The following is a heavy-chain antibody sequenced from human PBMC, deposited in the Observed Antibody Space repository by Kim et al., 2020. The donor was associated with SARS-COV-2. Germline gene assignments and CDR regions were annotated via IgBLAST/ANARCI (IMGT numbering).Heavy chain of an antibody. D-gene: IGHD6-25*01. CDR1: GGSISSYY. CDR3: ARLSKLAAPARYYFDY. V-gene: IGHV4-59*08. Sequence: SETLSLTCTVSGGSISSYYWSWIRQPPGKGMEWIGYVYYSGNTNYNPSLNSRVTISVDTSKNQFSLKLTSVTAADTAVYYCARLSKLAAPARYYFDYWGQGTLVTVSS. J-gene: IGHJ4*02. CDR2: VYYSGNT.